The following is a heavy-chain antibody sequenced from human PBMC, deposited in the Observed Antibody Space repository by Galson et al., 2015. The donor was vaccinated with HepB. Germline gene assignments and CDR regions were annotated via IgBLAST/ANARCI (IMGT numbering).Heavy chain of an antibody. D-gene: IGHD3-9*01. CDR2: ISYDGSNK. Sequence: SLRLSCAASGFTFSSYGMHWVRQAPGKGLEWVAVISYDGSNKYYADSVKGRFTISRDNSKNTLYLQMNSLRAEDTAVYYCAKDGKAHYDILTGDYYYYGMDVWGQGTTVTVSS. CDR3: AKDGKAHYDILTGDYYYYGMDV. CDR1: GFTFSSYG. J-gene: IGHJ6*02. V-gene: IGHV3-30*18.